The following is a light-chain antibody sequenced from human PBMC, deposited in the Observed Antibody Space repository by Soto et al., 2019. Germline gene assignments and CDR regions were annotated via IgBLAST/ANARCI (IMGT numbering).Light chain of an antibody. CDR3: QQYGGSPPFT. CDR2: GAS. V-gene: IGKV3-20*01. J-gene: IGKJ3*01. CDR1: QSVSSSY. Sequence: EIVLTQSPGTLSLSPGERATLSCRASQSVSSSYLAWYQQKPGQAPRLLISGASSRATVIPDRFSGSGSGTDFTLTISRLEPEYFAVYYCQQYGGSPPFTFGPGTKVYIK.